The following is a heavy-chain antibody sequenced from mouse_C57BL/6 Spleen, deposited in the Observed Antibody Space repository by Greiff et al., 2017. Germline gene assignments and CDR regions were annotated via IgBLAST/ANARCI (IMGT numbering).Heavy chain of an antibody. V-gene: IGHV1-82*01. CDR2: IYPGDGDT. CDR1: GYAFSSSW. J-gene: IGHJ2*01. CDR3: AIDYDPFDY. Sequence: QVQLQQSGPELVKPGASVKISCKASGYAFSSSWMNWVKQRPGKGLEWIGRIYPGDGDTNYNGKFKGKATLTADKSSSTAYMQLSSLTAEDSAVYFCAIDYDPFDYWGQGTTLTVSS. D-gene: IGHD2-4*01.